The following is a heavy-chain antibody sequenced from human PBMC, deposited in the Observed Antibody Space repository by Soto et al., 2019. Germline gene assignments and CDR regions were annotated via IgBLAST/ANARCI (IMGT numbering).Heavy chain of an antibody. J-gene: IGHJ6*02. CDR2: IYHSGST. Sequence: QLQLQESGSGLVKPSQTLSLTCAVSGGSISSGGYSWSWIRQPPGKGLEWIGYIYHSGSTYYNPSLKSRVNRSVDRPKNQFSLKLSSVTAADTAVYYCARVDAARLGGMDVWGQGTTVTVSS. CDR3: ARVDAARLGGMDV. V-gene: IGHV4-30-2*01. D-gene: IGHD3-16*01. CDR1: GGSISSGGYS.